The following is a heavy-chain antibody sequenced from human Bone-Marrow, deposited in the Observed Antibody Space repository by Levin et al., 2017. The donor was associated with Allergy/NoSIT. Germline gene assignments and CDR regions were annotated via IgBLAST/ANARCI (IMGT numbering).Heavy chain of an antibody. D-gene: IGHD1-26*01. Sequence: GGSLRLSCAASGFTFDDYAMHWVRQAPGKGLEWVSGISWNSGSIGYADSVKGRFTISRDNAKNSLYLQMNSLRAEDTALYYCAKDRVPGGRGWELPGRFDYWGQGTLVTVSS. V-gene: IGHV3-9*01. CDR1: GFTFDDYA. CDR2: ISWNSGSI. CDR3: AKDRVPGGRGWELPGRFDY. J-gene: IGHJ4*02.